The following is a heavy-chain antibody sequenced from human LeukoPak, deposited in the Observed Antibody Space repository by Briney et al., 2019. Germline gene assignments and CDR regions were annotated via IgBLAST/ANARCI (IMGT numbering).Heavy chain of an antibody. CDR1: GGSFSGYY. Sequence: SETLSLTCAVYGGSFSGYYWSWIRQPPGKGLEWIGEINHSGSTNYNPSLKSRVTISVDTSKNQFSLKLSSVTAADTAVYYCARHSSMGYSSGWRLYNWFDPWGQGTLVTVSS. J-gene: IGHJ5*02. CDR3: ARHSSMGYSSGWRLYNWFDP. CDR2: INHSGST. D-gene: IGHD6-19*01. V-gene: IGHV4-34*01.